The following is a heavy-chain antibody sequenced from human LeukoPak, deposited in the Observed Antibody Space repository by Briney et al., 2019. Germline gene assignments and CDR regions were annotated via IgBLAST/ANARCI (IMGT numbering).Heavy chain of an antibody. D-gene: IGHD1-26*01. CDR3: TRDLVGARDALDI. J-gene: IGHJ3*02. V-gene: IGHV3-49*03. CDR2: IRSKAYGGTT. Sequence: GGSLRLSCAASGFTFSTYAMSWFRQAPGKGLEWEGFIRSKAYGGTTEYAASVKGRFTISRDDSKSIAYLQMNSLKTEDTAVYYCTRDLVGARDALDIWGQGTMVTVSS. CDR1: GFTFSTYA.